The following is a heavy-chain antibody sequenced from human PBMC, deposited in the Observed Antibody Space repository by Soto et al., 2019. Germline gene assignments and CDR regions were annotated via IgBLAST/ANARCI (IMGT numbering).Heavy chain of an antibody. CDR2: IDGGGETT. CDR3: AKNSGCFNT. V-gene: IGHV3-23*01. J-gene: IGHJ5*02. D-gene: IGHD3-10*01. CDR1: GFPFSATD. Sequence: EFQVMQSGGGFVQPGGSLRLACAASGFPFSATDMSWVRQAPGKGLEWVSTIDGGGETTYYADSVRGRFTISRDNSKNTVYLQMDGLRVDDTAFYYCAKNSGCFNTWGQGDLVIVSS.